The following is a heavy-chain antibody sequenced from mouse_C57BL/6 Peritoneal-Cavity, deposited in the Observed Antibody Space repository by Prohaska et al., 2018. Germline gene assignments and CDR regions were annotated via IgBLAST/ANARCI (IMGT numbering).Heavy chain of an antibody. J-gene: IGHJ1*03. Sequence: EVQLVESGGGLVKPGVSLKLSCAASGFTFSDYGMHWVRQAQEKGLEWVAYISSGSSTIYYADTVKGRFTISRDNAKNTLFLQMTSLRSEDTAMYYCATPYYGSSSYWYFDVWGTGTTVTVSS. CDR1: GFTFSDYG. V-gene: IGHV5-17*01. CDR3: ATPYYGSSSYWYFDV. CDR2: ISSGSSTI. D-gene: IGHD1-1*01.